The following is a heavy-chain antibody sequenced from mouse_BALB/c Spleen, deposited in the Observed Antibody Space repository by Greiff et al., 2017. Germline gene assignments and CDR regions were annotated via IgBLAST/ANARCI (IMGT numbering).Heavy chain of an antibody. D-gene: IGHD2-4*01. CDR3: AIDRSTMITFAY. CDR2: IWSGGST. Sequence: VKVVESGPGLVQPSQSLSITCTVSGFSLTSYGVHWVRQSPGKGLEWLGVIWSGGSTDYNAAFISRLSISKDNSKSQVFFKMNSLQANDTAIYYCAIDRSTMITFAYWGQGTLVTVSA. V-gene: IGHV2-2*02. J-gene: IGHJ3*01. CDR1: GFSLTSYG.